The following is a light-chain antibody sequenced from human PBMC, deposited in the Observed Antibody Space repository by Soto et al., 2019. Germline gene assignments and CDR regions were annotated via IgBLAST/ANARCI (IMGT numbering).Light chain of an antibody. Sequence: EVVLTQSPATLSLSPGERATLSCRASQSINIYLGWYQQKPGQAPRILIYHASTRATGIPARFSGSGSGTDFTLTISSLVPEDFAVYYCQHRPNFGQGTRLEIK. V-gene: IGKV3-11*01. J-gene: IGKJ5*01. CDR3: QHRPN. CDR1: QSINIY. CDR2: HAS.